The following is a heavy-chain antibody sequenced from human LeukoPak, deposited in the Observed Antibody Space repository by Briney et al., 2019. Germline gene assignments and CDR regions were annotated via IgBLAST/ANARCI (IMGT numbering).Heavy chain of an antibody. CDR2: ISGSGGST. CDR1: GFTFSSYA. CDR3: ANTVGATNYYYYYGMDV. J-gene: IGHJ6*02. D-gene: IGHD1-26*01. Sequence: GGSLRLSCAASGFTFSSYAMSWVRQAPGKGLEWVSAISGSGGSTYYADSVKGRFTISRDNSKNTLYLQMNSLRAEDTALYYCANTVGATNYYYYYGMDVWGQGTTVTVSS. V-gene: IGHV3-23*01.